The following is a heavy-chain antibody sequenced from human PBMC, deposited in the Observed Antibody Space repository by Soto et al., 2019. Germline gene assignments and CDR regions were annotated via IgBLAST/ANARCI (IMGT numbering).Heavy chain of an antibody. D-gene: IGHD2-2*01. J-gene: IGHJ6*02. CDR1: GFTFSSYS. CDR2: ISSSSSYI. Sequence: GGSLRLSCAASGFTFSSYSMNWVRQAPGKGLEWVSSISSSSSYIYYEDSVKGRFTISRDNAKNSLYLQMNSLRAEDTAVYYCAREEYNCSSTSCINRGIDFWGQGTTVTVSS. V-gene: IGHV3-21*01. CDR3: AREEYNCSSTSCINRGIDF.